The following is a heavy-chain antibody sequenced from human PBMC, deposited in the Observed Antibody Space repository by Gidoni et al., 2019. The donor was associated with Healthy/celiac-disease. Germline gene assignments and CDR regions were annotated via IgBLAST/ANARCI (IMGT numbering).Heavy chain of an antibody. D-gene: IGHD6-13*01. CDR2: RIPILGIA. Sequence: QVQLVQSGAEVTKPGSSVKVSCKASGGTFSSYTISWVRQAPGQGLEWMGRRIPILGIANYAQKFQGRVTMTADKSTSTAYMELISLRSEDTAVYYCARSSGYSSSWLDYWGQGTLVTVSS. V-gene: IGHV1-69*02. CDR1: GGTFSSYT. J-gene: IGHJ4*02. CDR3: ARSSGYSSSWLDY.